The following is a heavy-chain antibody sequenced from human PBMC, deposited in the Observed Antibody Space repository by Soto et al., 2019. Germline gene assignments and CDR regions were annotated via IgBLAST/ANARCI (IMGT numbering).Heavy chain of an antibody. J-gene: IGHJ1*01. V-gene: IGHV3-23*01. D-gene: IGHD2-8*01. CDR1: GFTFSSYA. CDR3: AFRKMVYATADEYFQH. Sequence: GGSLRLSCAASGFTFSSYAMSWVRQAPGKGLEWVSAISGSGGSTYYADSVKGRFTISRDNSKNTLYLQMNSLRAEDTAVYYCAFRKMVYATADEYFQHWGQGTLVTVSS. CDR2: ISGSGGST.